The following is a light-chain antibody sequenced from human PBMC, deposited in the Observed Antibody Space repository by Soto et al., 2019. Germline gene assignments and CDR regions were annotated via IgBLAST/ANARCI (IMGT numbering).Light chain of an antibody. Sequence: DIQMTQSPSSLSASVGDRVTITCRASQGISNYLAWYQQKPGQVPRLLIYSASTLQSGVPSRFSGSGSGTDFTLTISSLQPEDVATYYCQKYNSAPRTFGQGTKVEIK. CDR1: QGISNY. J-gene: IGKJ1*01. V-gene: IGKV1-27*01. CDR3: QKYNSAPRT. CDR2: SAS.